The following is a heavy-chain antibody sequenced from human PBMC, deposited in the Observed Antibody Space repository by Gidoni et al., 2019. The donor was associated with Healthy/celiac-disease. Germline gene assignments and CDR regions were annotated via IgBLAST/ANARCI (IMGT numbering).Heavy chain of an antibody. V-gene: IGHV3-23*01. CDR1: GFTFSSYA. CDR2: ISGSGGST. J-gene: IGHJ5*02. CDR3: AKTAQTAGSGWYGWFDP. D-gene: IGHD6-19*01. Sequence: EVQLLESGGGLVQPGGSLRLSCAASGFTFSSYAMSWVRQAPGKGLEWVAAISGSGGSTYYADSVKGRFTISRDNSKNTLYLQRNSLGAEDTAVYYCAKTAQTAGSGWYGWFDPWGQGTLVTVSS.